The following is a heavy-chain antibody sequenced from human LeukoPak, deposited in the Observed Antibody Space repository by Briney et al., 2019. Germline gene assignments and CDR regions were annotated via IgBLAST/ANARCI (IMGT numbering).Heavy chain of an antibody. V-gene: IGHV1-69*04. CDR3: ARDRLKYSSSQNDAFDI. CDR1: GGXFSSYA. CDR2: IIPILGIA. D-gene: IGHD6-19*01. J-gene: IGHJ3*02. Sequence: SVKVSCKASGGXFSSYAISWVRQAPGQGLEWMGRIIPILGIANYAQKFQGRVTITADKSTSTAYMELSSLRSEDTAVYYCARDRLKYSSSQNDAFDIWGQGTMVTVSS.